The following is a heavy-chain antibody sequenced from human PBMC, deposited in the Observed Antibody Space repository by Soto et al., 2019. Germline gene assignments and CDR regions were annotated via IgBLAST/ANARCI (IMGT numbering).Heavy chain of an antibody. Sequence: LETLSLTCTVSGGSVSSSNYYWGWIRQYPGKGLEWIGSIYYSGSTYYNPSLESRVTISVDKSKDQFSLKVISVTAADTAVYYCARLEGLATISYYFDYWGQGTLVTVSS. CDR1: GGSVSSSNYY. V-gene: IGHV4-39*01. D-gene: IGHD3-9*01. CDR2: IYYSGST. J-gene: IGHJ4*02. CDR3: ARLEGLATISYYFDY.